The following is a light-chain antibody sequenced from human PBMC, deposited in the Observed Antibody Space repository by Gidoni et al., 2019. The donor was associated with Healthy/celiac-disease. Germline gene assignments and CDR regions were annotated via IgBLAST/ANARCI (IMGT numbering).Light chain of an antibody. J-gene: IGKJ1*01. CDR2: KAS. CDR1: QSISSW. V-gene: IGKV1-5*03. CDR3: QQYNRYWT. Sequence: DIQMTQSPSTLSASVGDRVTITCRASQSISSWLAWYQQKPGKAPKLLIYKASSLESGVPSRFSGSGSGTEFTLTISSLKPDDFATYYCQQYNRYWTFGQGTKVEIK.